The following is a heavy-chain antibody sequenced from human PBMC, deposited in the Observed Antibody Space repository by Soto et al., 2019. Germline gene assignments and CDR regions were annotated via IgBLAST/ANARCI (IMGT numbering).Heavy chain of an antibody. CDR1: GFTFYKYG. CDR2: ISHDGSNK. V-gene: IGHV3-30*18. Sequence: QVQLVESGGGVVQPGRSLRLSCAASGFTFYKYGMHWVRQAPGKGLEWVALISHDGSNKYYVDSVKGRFTIARDNFKNTVFLQMNSLGPEDTALYFCAKDDSNRWYNYYAMDVWGQGTTVTVSS. CDR3: AKDDSNRWYNYYAMDV. D-gene: IGHD3-22*01. J-gene: IGHJ6*02.